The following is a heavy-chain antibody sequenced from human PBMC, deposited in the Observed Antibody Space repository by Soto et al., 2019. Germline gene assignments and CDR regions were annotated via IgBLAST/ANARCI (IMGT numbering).Heavy chain of an antibody. CDR1: GFIFSTFG. D-gene: IGHD3-10*01. CDR3: ARVRGGSGTFPPPY. J-gene: IGHJ4*02. V-gene: IGHV3-33*01. CDR2: IGNDGSKK. Sequence: QVHLVESGGGVVQPGRSLRLSCVASGFIFSTFGMHWVRQAPGKGLEWVAAIGNDGSKKYYVDSVKGRFTISRDNSKNMLYLEMNSLRAEDTAVYYCARVRGGSGTFPPPYWGQGTLVTVSS.